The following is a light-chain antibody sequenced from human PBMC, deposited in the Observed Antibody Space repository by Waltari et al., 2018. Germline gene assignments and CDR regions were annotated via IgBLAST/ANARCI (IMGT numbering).Light chain of an antibody. CDR1: QSLSNW. V-gene: IGKV1-5*01. CDR2: GAS. CDR3: QQTYSVPLT. Sequence: DIQMTQSPSTLSASIGDRVTITCRASQSLSNWLAWYQQKPGKAPKLLIYGASSLESGVPSRFSGSGSGTEFTLTISSLQPDDFATYYCQQTYSVPLTFGGGTRVEIK. J-gene: IGKJ4*01.